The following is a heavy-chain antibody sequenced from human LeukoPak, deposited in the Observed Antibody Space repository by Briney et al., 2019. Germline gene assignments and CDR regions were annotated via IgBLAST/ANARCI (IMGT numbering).Heavy chain of an antibody. J-gene: IGHJ4*02. D-gene: IGHD3-10*01. CDR1: GGTFSSYA. Sequence: SVKVSCKASGGTFSSYAISWVRQAPGQGLEWMGGIIPIFGTANYAQKFQGRVTITADESTSTAYMELSSLRSEDTAVYYCARTLVENYYGSGGRGVYFDYWGQGTLVTVSS. CDR3: ARTLVENYYGSGGRGVYFDY. V-gene: IGHV1-69*13. CDR2: IIPIFGTA.